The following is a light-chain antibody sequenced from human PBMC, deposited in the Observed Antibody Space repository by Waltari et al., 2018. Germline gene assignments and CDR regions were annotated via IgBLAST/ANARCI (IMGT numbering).Light chain of an antibody. CDR1: QSISIW. Sequence: DIQMTQSPSTLSASVGDRVSITCRASQSISIWLAWYQQRSGKAPKLLISKSSSLESGVPSRFSGSGSGTEFTLTITNLHPDDFATYYRQHYDNYPVAFGQGTKLEIK. J-gene: IGKJ2*01. CDR3: QHYDNYPVA. CDR2: KSS. V-gene: IGKV1-5*03.